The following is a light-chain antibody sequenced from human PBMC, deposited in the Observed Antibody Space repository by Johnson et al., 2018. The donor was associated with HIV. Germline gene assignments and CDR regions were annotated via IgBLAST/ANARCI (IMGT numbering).Light chain of an antibody. CDR3: GTWDSSLSADV. V-gene: IGLV1-51*01. J-gene: IGLJ1*01. CDR1: RSNIGNNY. Sequence: SVLTQPPSVSAAPGQKVTISCSGSRSNIGNNYVSWYQQLPGTAPKLLIYDNNKRPSGNPDRFSGSKSGTSATLGITGLQTGDEADYYCGTWDSSLSADVFGTGTKVTVL. CDR2: DNN.